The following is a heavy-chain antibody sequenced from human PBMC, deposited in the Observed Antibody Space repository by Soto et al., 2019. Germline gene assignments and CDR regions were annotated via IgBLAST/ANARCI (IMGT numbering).Heavy chain of an antibody. CDR1: GFTFSSYA. V-gene: IGHV3-23*01. CDR2: SSGGGGST. D-gene: IGHD6-13*01. J-gene: IGHJ4*02. CDR3: AKGYSSSWFGGDY. Sequence: EVQLLESGGGLVQPGGSLRLSCAASGFTFSSYALSWVRQAPGKGLEWVSLSSGGGGSTDYADSVKGRFTISRDNSKNTLYLQMNSLRAEDTAVYHCAKGYSSSWFGGDYWGQGTLVTVSS.